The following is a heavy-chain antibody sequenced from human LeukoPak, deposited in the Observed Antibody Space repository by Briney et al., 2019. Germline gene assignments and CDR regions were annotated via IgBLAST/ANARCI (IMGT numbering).Heavy chain of an antibody. J-gene: IGHJ4*02. V-gene: IGHV4-34*01. Sequence: SETLSLTCAVYGGSFSGYYWSWIRQPPGKGLEWIGEIKHSGSTNYNPSLKGRVTISLDTSKNQFSLKLSSVTAADTAVYYCARDITGSFDYWGQGNLVTVSS. CDR2: IKHSGST. D-gene: IGHD1-14*01. CDR1: GGSFSGYY. CDR3: ARDITGSFDY.